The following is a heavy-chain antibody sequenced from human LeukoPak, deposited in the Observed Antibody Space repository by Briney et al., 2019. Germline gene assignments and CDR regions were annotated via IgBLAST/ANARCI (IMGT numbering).Heavy chain of an antibody. D-gene: IGHD3-10*01. V-gene: IGHV1-18*01. Sequence: APVKVSCKASGYTFTSYGISWVRQAPGQGLEWMGWISAYNGNTNYAQKLQGRVTMTTDTSTSTAYMELRSLRSDDTAVYYCARDQSLWFGENAFDIWGQGTMVTVSS. J-gene: IGHJ3*02. CDR3: ARDQSLWFGENAFDI. CDR1: GYTFTSYG. CDR2: ISAYNGNT.